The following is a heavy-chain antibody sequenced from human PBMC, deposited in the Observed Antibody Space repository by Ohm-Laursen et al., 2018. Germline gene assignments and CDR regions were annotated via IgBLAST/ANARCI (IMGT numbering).Heavy chain of an antibody. CDR3: ARDNYDMLTENWFDP. CDR1: GGSISAYY. D-gene: IGHD3-9*01. Sequence: SETLSLTCPVSGGSISAYYWSWIRQPAGKGLEWIGRIYTSGTTNYNPSLKSRVTMSLDTSKNQFSLKLSSVTAADTAVYYCARDNYDMLTENWFDPWGRGTLVTVSS. CDR2: IYTSGTT. J-gene: IGHJ5*02. V-gene: IGHV4-4*07.